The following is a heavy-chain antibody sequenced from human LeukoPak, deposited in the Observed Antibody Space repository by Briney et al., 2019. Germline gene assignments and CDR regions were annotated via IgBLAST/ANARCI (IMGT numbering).Heavy chain of an antibody. D-gene: IGHD6-13*01. CDR1: GYRFTGYY. V-gene: IGHV1-2*02. CDR2: INPNYPDT. J-gene: IGHJ4*02. Sequence: GASVKVSCKASGYRFTGYYIHWVRQAPGQGLEWMGWINPNYPDTNYAQKFQGRVSMTRDTSISTVYMELTRLRSDDTAMYYSALHLAAGSNWPLDYWGQGTLVTVSS. CDR3: ALHLAAGSNWPLDY.